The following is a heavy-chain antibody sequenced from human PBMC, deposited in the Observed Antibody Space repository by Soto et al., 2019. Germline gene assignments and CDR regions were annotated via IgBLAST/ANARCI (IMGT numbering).Heavy chain of an antibody. CDR3: ARTRFSGYNKQFDY. D-gene: IGHD1-1*01. CDR1: GFSLSSSEMC. J-gene: IGHJ4*02. Sequence: SGPTLVNPTQTLTLTCTFYGFSLSSSEMCVSWIRQPPGKALEWLALIDWDDDKFYSTSLKTRLTISKDASKNQVVLTVTNMDPVDTATYYCARTRFSGYNKQFDYWGQGTLVTVSS. CDR2: IDWDDDK. V-gene: IGHV2-70*01.